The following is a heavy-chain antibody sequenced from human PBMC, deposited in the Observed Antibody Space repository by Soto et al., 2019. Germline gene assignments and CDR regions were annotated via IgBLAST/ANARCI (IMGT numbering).Heavy chain of an antibody. J-gene: IGHJ4*02. Sequence: GGSLRLSCAASGFTFNDYSMRWIRQAPGKGLEWISYIRGGGSTTYHADSVRGRFTISRDNAKNSLYLQMNSLRAEDTAVYYCAREVRTSGWFRRLDSWGQGILVTVSS. CDR3: AREVRTSGWFRRLDS. V-gene: IGHV3-11*01. CDR2: IRGGGSTT. CDR1: GFTFNDYS. D-gene: IGHD6-19*01.